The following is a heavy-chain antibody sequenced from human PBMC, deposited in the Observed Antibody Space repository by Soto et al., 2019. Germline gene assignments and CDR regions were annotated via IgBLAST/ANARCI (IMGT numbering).Heavy chain of an antibody. Sequence: QVHLEESGPGLVKPSQTLSLTCTVLGDSIRSGDYYWNWIRQPTGRGLEWIGYIYYSGSTYYNPSLKSRLTMSVDTSKNQFSLRLSSVIAADTAVYYCARSVGYYYYGMDVWGQGTTVIVSS. D-gene: IGHD1-26*01. CDR2: IYYSGST. CDR3: ARSVGYYYYGMDV. J-gene: IGHJ6*02. V-gene: IGHV4-30-4*01. CDR1: GDSIRSGDYY.